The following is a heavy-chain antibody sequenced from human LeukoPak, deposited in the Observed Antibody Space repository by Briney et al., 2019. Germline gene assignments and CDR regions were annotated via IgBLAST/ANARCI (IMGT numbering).Heavy chain of an antibody. CDR1: GGSISSSSYY. V-gene: IGHV4-39*01. J-gene: IGHJ4*02. D-gene: IGHD6-19*01. Sequence: SDTLSLTCTVSGGSISSSSYYWGWIRQPPGKGLEWIGSIYYSGSTYYNPSLKSRVTISVDTSKNQFSLKLSSVTAADTAVYYCAKTTVAAHEAFDYWGRGTLVTVSS. CDR2: IYYSGST. CDR3: AKTTVAAHEAFDY.